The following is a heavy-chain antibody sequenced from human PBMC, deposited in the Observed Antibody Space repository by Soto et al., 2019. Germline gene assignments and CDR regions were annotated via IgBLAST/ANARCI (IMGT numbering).Heavy chain of an antibody. Sequence: EVQLLESGGGLVQPGGSLRLSCVGSGFTFKNYAMAWVRQAPGKGLEWVSEISGTGSRTYYADSVKGRFTISRDNPKNTLYLQMSSMRAEDTAVYYCAKDLVEYSPYYFDYWGQGTQVTVS. CDR1: GFTFKNYA. D-gene: IGHD6-6*01. J-gene: IGHJ4*02. CDR2: ISGTGSRT. V-gene: IGHV3-23*01. CDR3: AKDLVEYSPYYFDY.